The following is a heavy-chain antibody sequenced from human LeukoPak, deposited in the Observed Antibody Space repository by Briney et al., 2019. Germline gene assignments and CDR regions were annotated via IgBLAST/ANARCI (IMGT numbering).Heavy chain of an antibody. J-gene: IGHJ4*02. CDR1: GFTFDDYA. CDR2: ISNSGTST. D-gene: IGHD2-2*01. V-gene: IGHV3-23*01. Sequence: GGSLRLSCAASGFTFDDYAMSWLRPAPGKGLEWVSAISNSGTSTYYADSVKGRFTISRDNSKNTLYLQLNTLRAGDTALYYCVGGYQLLLFDDWGQGTLVTVSS. CDR3: VGGYQLLLFDD.